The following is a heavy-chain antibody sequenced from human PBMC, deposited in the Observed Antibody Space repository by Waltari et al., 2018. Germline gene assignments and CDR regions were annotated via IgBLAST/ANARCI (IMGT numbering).Heavy chain of an antibody. CDR1: GFTFDDYT. CDR2: ISWDGGST. J-gene: IGHJ3*02. Sequence: EVQLVESGGVVVQPGGSLRLSCAASGFTFDDYTLHWVRQAPGKGLEWVSLISWDGGSTYYADSVKGRFTISRDNSKNSLYLQMNSLRTEDTALYYCASLLLWFGEARDAFDIWGQGTMVTVSS. V-gene: IGHV3-43*01. D-gene: IGHD3-10*01. CDR3: ASLLLWFGEARDAFDI.